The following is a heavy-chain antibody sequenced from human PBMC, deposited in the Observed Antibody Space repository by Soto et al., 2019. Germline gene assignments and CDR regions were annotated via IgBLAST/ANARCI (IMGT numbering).Heavy chain of an antibody. CDR3: ARDYHYYDSSGYYP. V-gene: IGHV3-21*01. D-gene: IGHD3-22*01. J-gene: IGHJ5*02. CDR2: ISSSSSYI. Sequence: GGFLRLSCAASGFTFSSYSMNWVRQAPGKGLEWVSSISSSSSYIYYADSVKGRFTISRDNAKNSLYLQMNSLRAEDTAVYYCARDYHYYDSSGYYPWGQGTLVTVSS. CDR1: GFTFSSYS.